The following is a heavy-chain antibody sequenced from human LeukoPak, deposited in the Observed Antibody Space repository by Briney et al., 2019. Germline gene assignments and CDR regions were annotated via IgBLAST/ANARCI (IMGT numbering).Heavy chain of an antibody. V-gene: IGHV3-21*01. CDR1: GFTFDSYS. J-gene: IGHJ5*02. D-gene: IGHD2-2*01. CDR3: ARDYLVVPAAMWWFDP. Sequence: SGGSLRLSCAASGFTFDSYSMNWVRQARGKGLEWVSSISSSSNYIYYADSVKGRFTISRDNAKNSLYLQMNSLRAEDTAVYYCARDYLVVPAAMWWFDPWGQGTLVTVSS. CDR2: ISSSSNYI.